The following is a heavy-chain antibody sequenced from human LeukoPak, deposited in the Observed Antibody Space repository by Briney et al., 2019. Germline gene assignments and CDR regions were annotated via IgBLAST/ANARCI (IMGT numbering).Heavy chain of an antibody. V-gene: IGHV1-3*01. CDR1: GYTFTSYA. CDR2: INAGNGTT. J-gene: IGHJ3*02. Sequence: ASVKVSCKASGYTFTSYAMHWVRQAPGQRLEWMGWINAGNGTTKYSQKFQGRVTITRDTSTSTAYMELSSLRSEDTAVYYCARGRYSSVWYGGFDAFDIWGQGTMVTVSS. CDR3: ARGRYSSVWYGGFDAFDI. D-gene: IGHD6-19*01.